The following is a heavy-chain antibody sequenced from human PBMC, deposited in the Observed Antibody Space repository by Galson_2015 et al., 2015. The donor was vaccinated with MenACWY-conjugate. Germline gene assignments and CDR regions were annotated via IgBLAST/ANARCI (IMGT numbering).Heavy chain of an antibody. J-gene: IGHJ4*02. V-gene: IGHV3-23*01. CDR3: AKDDTYYYGSGSYYIEY. CDR2: ISGGSSES. CDR1: GFIFSNYA. Sequence: SLRLSCAASGFIFSNYAMSWVRQAPGKGLEWVSGISGGSSESYYPDSVRGRFTTSRDNSKNTLYLQMNNLRAEDTAIYYCAKDDTYYYGSGSYYIEYWGQGTLVTVSS. D-gene: IGHD3-10*01.